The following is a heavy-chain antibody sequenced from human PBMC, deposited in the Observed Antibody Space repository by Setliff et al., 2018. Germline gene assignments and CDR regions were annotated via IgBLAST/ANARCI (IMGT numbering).Heavy chain of an antibody. D-gene: IGHD2-8*01. CDR3: AREDGPNYYYYYMAI. V-gene: IGHV4-4*08. Sequence: SETLSLTCSVSGASISNYYWSWIRQPPGKGLEWIGYIYSSGSTNYNPSLKSRVAISRDTSTNQLSLELRSVTAADTDVYFCAREDGPNYYYYYMAIWGKGPTVTVSS. CDR2: IYSSGST. J-gene: IGHJ6*03. CDR1: GASISNYY.